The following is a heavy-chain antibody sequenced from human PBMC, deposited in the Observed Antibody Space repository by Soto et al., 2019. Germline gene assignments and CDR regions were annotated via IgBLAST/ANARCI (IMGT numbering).Heavy chain of an antibody. CDR2: ISGSGGST. CDR3: AKGHLHYDFWSGYYLNYYYYMDV. V-gene: IGHV3-23*01. D-gene: IGHD3-3*01. J-gene: IGHJ6*03. Sequence: EVQLLESGGGLVQPGGSLRLSCAASGFTFSSYAMSWVRQAPGKGLEWVSAISGSGGSTYYADSVKGRFTISRDNSKNTLYLQMNSLRAEDTAVYYCAKGHLHYDFWSGYYLNYYYYMDVWGKGTTVTVSS. CDR1: GFTFSSYA.